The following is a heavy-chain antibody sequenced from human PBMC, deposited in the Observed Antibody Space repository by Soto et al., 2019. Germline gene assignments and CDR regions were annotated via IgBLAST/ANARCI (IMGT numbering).Heavy chain of an antibody. CDR1: GFTFRSYG. V-gene: IGHV3-33*03. Sequence: GGSLRLSCVAAGFTFRSYGIHWVRQAPGKGLEWVAVIRYDGSNKWYVDSVKGRFTISRDNAKNSLYLQMNSLRAEDTAVYFCARGDYYDTSGPFSDAFDIWGQGTMVTVSS. CDR3: ARGDYYDTSGPFSDAFDI. CDR2: IRYDGSNK. J-gene: IGHJ3*02. D-gene: IGHD3-22*01.